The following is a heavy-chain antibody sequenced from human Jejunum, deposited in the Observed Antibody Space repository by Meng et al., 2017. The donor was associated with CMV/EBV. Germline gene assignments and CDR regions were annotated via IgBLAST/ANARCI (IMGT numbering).Heavy chain of an antibody. Sequence: SGFTFSRDIVHWVRQAPGKGLEWVSSISGRWRFTYYADSVKGRFTISRDSAENSLYLQMSSLRVEDTAIYYCVRGSDFRYGMDVWGQGTTVTVSS. CDR1: GFTFSRDI. J-gene: IGHJ6*02. CDR3: VRGSDFRYGMDV. D-gene: IGHD3-3*01. CDR2: ISGRWRFT. V-gene: IGHV3-21*01.